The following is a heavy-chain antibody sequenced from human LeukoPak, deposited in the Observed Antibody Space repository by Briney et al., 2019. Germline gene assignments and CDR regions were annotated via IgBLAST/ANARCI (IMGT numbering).Heavy chain of an antibody. CDR3: ARGAAVAALYWYFDL. CDR2: INHSGST. J-gene: IGHJ2*01. CDR1: GGSFSGYY. Sequence: SETLSLTCAVYGGSFSGYYWSWIRQPPGKGLEWIGEINHSGSTNYNPSLKSRVTISVDTSKNQFSLKLSSVTAADTAVYYCARGAAVAALYWYFDLWGRGTLVTASS. D-gene: IGHD6-19*01. V-gene: IGHV4-34*01.